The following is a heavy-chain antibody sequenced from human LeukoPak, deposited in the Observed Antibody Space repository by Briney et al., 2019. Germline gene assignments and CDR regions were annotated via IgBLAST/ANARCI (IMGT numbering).Heavy chain of an antibody. J-gene: IGHJ1*01. Sequence: ASVKVSCKASGYTFTSYGISWVRQAPGQGLEWMGWIGAYNGNTNYAQKLQGRVTMTTDTSTSTAYMELRSLRSDDTAVYYCARDPAAVGHGYFQHWGQGTLVTVSS. CDR3: ARDPAAVGHGYFQH. CDR2: IGAYNGNT. CDR1: GYTFTSYG. D-gene: IGHD6-19*01. V-gene: IGHV1-18*01.